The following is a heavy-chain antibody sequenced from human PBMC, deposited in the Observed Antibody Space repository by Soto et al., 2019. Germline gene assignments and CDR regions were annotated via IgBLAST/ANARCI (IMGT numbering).Heavy chain of an antibody. CDR3: AKDASRTSGWYYFDY. V-gene: IGHV3-23*01. D-gene: IGHD6-19*01. J-gene: IGHJ4*02. CDR2: IDYTGGTT. CDR1: GFTFSILA. Sequence: GGSLRLSCAASGFTFSILAMGWVRQAPGKGLEWVSVIDYTGGTTYYTDSVKGRFIISRDNSKKMLYLQMNSLRAEDTAVYYCAKDASRTSGWYYFDYWGQGALVTVSS.